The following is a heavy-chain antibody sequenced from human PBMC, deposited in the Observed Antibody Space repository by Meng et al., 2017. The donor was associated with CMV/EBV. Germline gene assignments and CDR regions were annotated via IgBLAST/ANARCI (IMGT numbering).Heavy chain of an antibody. D-gene: IGHD3-10*01. CDR3: TTEYYGSEFIY. CDR1: GFTFGNGW. V-gene: IGHV3-15*01. CDR2: IKSKSVGGTT. Sequence: LSLTCVASGFTFGNGWMNWVRQAPGKGLEWVARIKSKSVGGTTDYAAPVMGRFSISRDDSKNTLHLQMNSLKIEDTAVYYCTTEYYGSEFIYWGQGTMVTVSS. J-gene: IGHJ4*02.